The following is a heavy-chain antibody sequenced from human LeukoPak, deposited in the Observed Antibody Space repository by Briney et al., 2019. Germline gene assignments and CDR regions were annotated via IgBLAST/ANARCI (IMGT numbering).Heavy chain of an antibody. J-gene: IGHJ4*02. CDR1: GGSFSGYY. CDR3: ASGLFRSSSGWYVSSPYYFDY. CDR2: INHSGST. D-gene: IGHD6-19*01. V-gene: IGHV4-34*01. Sequence: SETLSLTCTVYGGSFSGYYWSWVRQPPGKGLEWIGEINHSGSTNYNPSLKSRVTISVDTSKNQFSLKLSSVTAADTAVYYCASGLFRSSSGWYVSSPYYFDYWGQGTLVTVSS.